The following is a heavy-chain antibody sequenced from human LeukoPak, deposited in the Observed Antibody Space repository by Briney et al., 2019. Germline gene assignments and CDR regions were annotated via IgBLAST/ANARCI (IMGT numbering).Heavy chain of an antibody. Sequence: PGGSLRLSCAASGFTFSSYGMHWVRQAPGKGLEWVAFIRYDGSNKYYADSVKGRFTISRDNSKNTLYLQMNSLRAEDTAVYYCAKTPTRGAVAGYYYYMDVWGKGTTVTVSS. CDR2: IRYDGSNK. CDR1: GFTFSSYG. V-gene: IGHV3-30*02. J-gene: IGHJ6*03. D-gene: IGHD6-19*01. CDR3: AKTPTRGAVAGYYYYMDV.